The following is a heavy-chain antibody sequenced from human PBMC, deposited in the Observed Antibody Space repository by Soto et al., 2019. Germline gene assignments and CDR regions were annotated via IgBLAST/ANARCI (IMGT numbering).Heavy chain of an antibody. V-gene: IGHV4-31*03. CDR2: IYYSGST. CDR1: GGSISSGGYY. J-gene: IGHJ4*02. Sequence: QVQLQESGPGLVKPSQTLSLTCTVSGGSISSGGYYWSWIRQHPGKGLEWIGYIYYSGSTYYNPSLKSRVTISVDTSKNQFSLKLSSVTAAVTAVYYCARALRFSGYADYWGQGTLVTVSS. D-gene: IGHD5-12*01. CDR3: ARALRFSGYADY.